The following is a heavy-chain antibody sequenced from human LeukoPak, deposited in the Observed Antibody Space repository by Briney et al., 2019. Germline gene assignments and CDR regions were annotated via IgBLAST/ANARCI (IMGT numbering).Heavy chain of an antibody. V-gene: IGHV1-69*01. D-gene: IGHD1-1*01. CDR2: IIPIFGTA. J-gene: IGHJ5*02. CDR1: GGTFSSYA. Sequence: ASVKVSCKASGGTFSSYAISWVRQAPGQGLEWMGGIIPIFGTANYAQKFQGRVTITADESTSTAYMELSSLRSEDTAVYYCARLEGGATPKNWFDPWGQGTLVTVSS. CDR3: ARLEGGATPKNWFDP.